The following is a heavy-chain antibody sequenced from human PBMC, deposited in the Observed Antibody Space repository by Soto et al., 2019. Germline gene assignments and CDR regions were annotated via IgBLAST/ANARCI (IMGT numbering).Heavy chain of an antibody. D-gene: IGHD6-13*01. Sequence: KASETLSLTCAVSGGSISSSNWWSWVRQPPGKGLEWIGEIYHSGSTNYNPSLKSRVTISVGKSKNQFSLKLSSVTAADTAVYYCARGPKIAAAEMYYYYGMDVWGQGTTVTVSS. V-gene: IGHV4-4*02. CDR3: ARGPKIAAAEMYYYYGMDV. CDR1: GGSISSSNW. J-gene: IGHJ6*02. CDR2: IYHSGST.